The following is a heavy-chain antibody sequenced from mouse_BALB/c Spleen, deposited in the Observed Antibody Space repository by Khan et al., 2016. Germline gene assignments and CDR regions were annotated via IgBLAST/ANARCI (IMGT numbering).Heavy chain of an antibody. J-gene: IGHJ3*01. CDR3: TTWDDCGSAFTY. CDR2: ISHSGDS. D-gene: IGHD1-2*01. Sequence: EVQLQESGPSLAKPSQTLSLTCSVTGDSITSGHWNWIRKFPGNKFDFMGYISHSGDSYYNPPLKSRISITRDTSKNQYYLQLNSVTTEDTATYYCTTWDDCGSAFTYWGQGTLVTVSA. CDR1: GDSITSGH. V-gene: IGHV3-8*02.